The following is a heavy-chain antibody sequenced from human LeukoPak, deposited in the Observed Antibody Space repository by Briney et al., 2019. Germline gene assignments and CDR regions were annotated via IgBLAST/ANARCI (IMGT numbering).Heavy chain of an antibody. CDR1: GFTFSSYS. CDR2: ISTTSGNI. CDR3: ARAVIAYCGGDCYTPGY. V-gene: IGHV3-21*01. D-gene: IGHD2-21*02. J-gene: IGHJ4*02. Sequence: GGSLRLSCAASGFTFSSYSMNWVRQAPGKGLEWVAAISTTSGNIYYADSVKGRFTISRDNAKNSLYLQMNSLRAEDTAVYYCARAVIAYCGGDCYTPGYWGQGTLVTVSS.